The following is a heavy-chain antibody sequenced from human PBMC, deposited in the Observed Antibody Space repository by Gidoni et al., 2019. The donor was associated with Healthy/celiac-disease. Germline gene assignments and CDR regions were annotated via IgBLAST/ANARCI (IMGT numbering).Heavy chain of an antibody. Sequence: QVQLQESGPGMVKPSGTLSLTCAVSGGPISSSNWSSWVRQHPGKGLEWIGEIYHSGRTNYNPALKSRVTISVDKSKNQFSLKLSSVTAADTAVYYCARANSGVAGPLGYWGQGTLVTVSS. CDR3: ARANSGVAGPLGY. D-gene: IGHD6-19*01. CDR1: GGPISSSNW. J-gene: IGHJ4*02. CDR2: IYHSGRT. V-gene: IGHV4-4*02.